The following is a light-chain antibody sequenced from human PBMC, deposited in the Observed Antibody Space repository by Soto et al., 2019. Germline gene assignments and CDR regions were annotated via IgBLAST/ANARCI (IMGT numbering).Light chain of an antibody. J-gene: IGKJ2*01. CDR2: AAS. Sequence: DIPMTQSPSSLPASVGDRVTITCRASQSISGYLNWYQQKPGKAPKLLIYAASSLHSGVPSRFSGSGSGTDFTLTISSLQPEDFATYYCQQSYSTPQYTFGQGTKLEIK. CDR1: QSISGY. CDR3: QQSYSTPQYT. V-gene: IGKV1-39*01.